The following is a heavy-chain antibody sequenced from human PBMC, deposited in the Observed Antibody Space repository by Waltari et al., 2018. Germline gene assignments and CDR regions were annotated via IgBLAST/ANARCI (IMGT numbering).Heavy chain of an antibody. D-gene: IGHD3-22*01. CDR2: ISSSSSYI. J-gene: IGHJ3*02. Sequence: EVQLVESGGGLVKPGGSLRLSCAASGFTFSSYSMNWVRQAPGKGLEWVSSISSSSSYIYYADSVKGRFTISRDNAKNSLYLQMNSLRAEDTAVYYSARDSSGLGAFDIWGQGTMVTVSS. CDR3: ARDSSGLGAFDI. V-gene: IGHV3-21*03. CDR1: GFTFSSYS.